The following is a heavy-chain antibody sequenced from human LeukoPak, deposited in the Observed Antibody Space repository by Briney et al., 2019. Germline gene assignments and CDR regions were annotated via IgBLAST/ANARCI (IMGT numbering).Heavy chain of an antibody. CDR2: MYYSGNT. CDR3: ARGRVTANWFDP. V-gene: IGHV4-39*07. Sequence: SETLSLTCTVSGGSIRGSNYYWGWIRQPPGKGLEWIVSMYYSGNTHYNPSLKSRVTISVDTSKNQFSLKLSSVTAADTAVYYCARGRVTANWFDPWGQGTLVTVSS. CDR1: GGSIRGSNYY. D-gene: IGHD2-21*02. J-gene: IGHJ5*02.